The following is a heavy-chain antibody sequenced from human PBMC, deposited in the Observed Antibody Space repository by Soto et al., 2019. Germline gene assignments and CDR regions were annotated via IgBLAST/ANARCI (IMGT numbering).Heavy chain of an antibody. CDR2: ISGSGGNT. Sequence: EVQLLESGGGLVQPGGSLRLSCAASTFTFSTYAVSWVRQAPGKGLEWVSTISGSGGNTYYADSVKGRFTISRDNSKNTLFLQMNSLRAEDTAVYYCATTNWYYWFAPWGQGTLVTVSS. J-gene: IGHJ5*02. V-gene: IGHV3-23*01. D-gene: IGHD1-7*01. CDR3: ATTNWYYWFAP. CDR1: TFTFSTYA.